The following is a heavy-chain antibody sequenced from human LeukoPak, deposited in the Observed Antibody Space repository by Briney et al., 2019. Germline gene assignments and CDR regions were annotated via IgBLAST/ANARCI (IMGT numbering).Heavy chain of an antibody. V-gene: IGHV3-30-3*01. Sequence: PGRSLRLSCAASGFTFSSYAMHWVRQAPGKGLEWVAVISYDGSNKYYADSVKGRFTISRDNSKNTLYLQMNSLRAEVTAVYYCARAQIPRTAFDYWGQGTLVTVSS. CDR1: GFTFSSYA. D-gene: IGHD5-18*01. J-gene: IGHJ4*02. CDR3: ARAQIPRTAFDY. CDR2: ISYDGSNK.